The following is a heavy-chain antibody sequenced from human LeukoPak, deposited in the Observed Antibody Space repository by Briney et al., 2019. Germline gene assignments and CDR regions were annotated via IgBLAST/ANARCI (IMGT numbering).Heavy chain of an antibody. CDR1: KFTFSHYG. CDR2: IWHDGSNQ. V-gene: IGHV3-33*06. J-gene: IGHJ4*02. CDR3: TKDAQRGFDYSNSLEK. D-gene: IGHD4-11*01. Sequence: HPGGSLRLSCAASKFTFSHYGMHWVRQAPGKGLEWGAVIWHDGSNQYYADSVKGRFTVSRDNSQNTLYLQMNSPRPEDTAVYYCTKDAQRGFDYSNSLEKWGRGTLVTVSS.